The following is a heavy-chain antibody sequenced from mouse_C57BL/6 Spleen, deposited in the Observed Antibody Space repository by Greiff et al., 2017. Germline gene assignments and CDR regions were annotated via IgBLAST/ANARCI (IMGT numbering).Heavy chain of an antibody. Sequence: QVQLQQSGAELVRPGASVTLSCKASGYTFTDYEMHWVKQTPVHGLEWIGAIDPETGGTAYNQKFKGKAILTADKSSSTAYMELRSLTSEDSAVYYCTHYGSSPFAYWGPATLVTVSA. D-gene: IGHD1-1*01. J-gene: IGHJ3*01. CDR2: IDPETGGT. CDR3: THYGSSPFAY. CDR1: GYTFTDYE. V-gene: IGHV1-15*01.